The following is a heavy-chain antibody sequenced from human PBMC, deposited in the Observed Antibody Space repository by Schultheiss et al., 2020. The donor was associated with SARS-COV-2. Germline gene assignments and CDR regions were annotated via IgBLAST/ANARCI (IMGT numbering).Heavy chain of an antibody. D-gene: IGHD1-1*01. CDR1: GFTFSDYY. V-gene: IGHV1-2*06. Sequence: ASVKVSCKASGFTFSDYYMHWVRQAPGQGLEWMGRINPNSGGTNYAQKFQGRVTMTRDTSISTAYMELSRLRSDDTAVYYCARDANAFDPWGQGTLVTVSS. CDR2: INPNSGGT. J-gene: IGHJ5*02. CDR3: ARDANAFDP.